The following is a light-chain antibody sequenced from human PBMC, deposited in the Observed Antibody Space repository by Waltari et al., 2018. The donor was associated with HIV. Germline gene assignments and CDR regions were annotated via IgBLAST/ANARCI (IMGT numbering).Light chain of an antibody. Sequence: DIQMTQSPSSLSASVGDRVTITCRASQKIRSYLNWYQQKPGNAPNLLIYGSSTLQSGVPSRFSGSGSGTDFTLTISSLQPEDFANYYCQETYSNKFTFGPGTKVDVK. CDR2: GSS. CDR3: QETYSNKFT. J-gene: IGKJ3*01. V-gene: IGKV1-39*01. CDR1: QKIRSY.